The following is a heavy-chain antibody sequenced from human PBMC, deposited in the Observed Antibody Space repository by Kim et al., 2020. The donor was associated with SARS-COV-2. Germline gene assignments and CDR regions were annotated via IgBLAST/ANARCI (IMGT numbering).Heavy chain of an antibody. Sequence: GGSLRLSCAASGFNFNDHYMDWVRQAPGKGLEWVGRSLGKGRSYTTQYAASVKDRFTVSRDHSNNLFYLQMNSLQTEDTAVYYCASELDGSRRLDSWGQGTLVTVSS. CDR3: ASELDGSRRLDS. D-gene: IGHD3-10*01. J-gene: IGHJ4*02. CDR1: GFNFNDHY. CDR2: SLGKGRSYTT. V-gene: IGHV3-72*01.